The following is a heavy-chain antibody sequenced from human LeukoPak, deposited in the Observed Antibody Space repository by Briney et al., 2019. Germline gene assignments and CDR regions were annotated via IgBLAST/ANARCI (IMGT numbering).Heavy chain of an antibody. Sequence: PGGSLRLSCAASGFTFSSYWMHWVRHAPGKGLVWVSRINSDGSSTSYADSVKGRFTISRDNARNTLYLKMNSLRAEDTAVYYCARTYYYDSSGYAPFDYWGQGTLVTVSS. CDR3: ARTYYYDSSGYAPFDY. CDR1: GFTFSSYW. D-gene: IGHD3-22*01. CDR2: INSDGSST. J-gene: IGHJ4*02. V-gene: IGHV3-74*01.